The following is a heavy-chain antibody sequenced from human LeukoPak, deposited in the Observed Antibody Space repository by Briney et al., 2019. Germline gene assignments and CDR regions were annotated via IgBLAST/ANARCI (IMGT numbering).Heavy chain of an antibody. Sequence: SGPTLVKPTQTLTLTRTFSGFSLTTSGVGVGWIRQPPEKPLEWLALIYWDDDKRYSPSLKSRLTITKDTSKNQVVLTMTNMDPVDTAAYYCAHEPVGGPDYWGQGTLVTVSS. J-gene: IGHJ4*02. D-gene: IGHD1-14*01. CDR1: GFSLTTSGVG. CDR3: AHEPVGGPDY. V-gene: IGHV2-5*02. CDR2: IYWDDDK.